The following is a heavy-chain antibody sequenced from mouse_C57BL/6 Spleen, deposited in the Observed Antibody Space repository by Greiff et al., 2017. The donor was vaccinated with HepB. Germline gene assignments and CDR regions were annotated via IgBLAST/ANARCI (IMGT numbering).Heavy chain of an antibody. Sequence: EVQLQESGPGRAKPPQTLSLTCSVLGNSITSNYWNGFRKFPGNKLEYMGYISYSGTTYYNPSLKSRISITRDTSKNQYYLQLNSVTTEDTATYYCARYDYYGSHYFDYWGQGTTLTVSS. V-gene: IGHV3-8*01. CDR2: ISYSGTT. J-gene: IGHJ2*01. D-gene: IGHD1-1*01. CDR1: GNSITSNY. CDR3: ARYDYYGSHYFDY.